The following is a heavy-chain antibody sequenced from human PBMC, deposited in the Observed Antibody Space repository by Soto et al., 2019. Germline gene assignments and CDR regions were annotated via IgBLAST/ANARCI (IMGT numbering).Heavy chain of an antibody. Sequence: QVQLVQSGAEVKKPGSSVKVSCKASGGTFSSYALSWVRQAPGQGLEWMGGILPIFGTANYAQKFQGRVTITADESTSTAYMELSSLISEDTAVYYCARVRHNSSGYCFIFDYWGQGTLVTVSS. CDR1: GGTFSSYA. V-gene: IGHV1-69*01. D-gene: IGHD3-22*01. CDR2: ILPIFGTA. CDR3: ARVRHNSSGYCFIFDY. J-gene: IGHJ4*02.